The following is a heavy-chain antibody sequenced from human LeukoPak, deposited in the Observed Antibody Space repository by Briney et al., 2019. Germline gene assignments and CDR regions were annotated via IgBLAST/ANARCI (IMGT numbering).Heavy chain of an antibody. Sequence: ASVKVSCKASGYTFTSYAMHWVRQAPGQRLEWMGWINAGNGNTKYSQKFQGRVTMTRDTSISTAYMELSRLRSDDTAVYYCAIVGGAATFDYWGQGTLVTVSS. CDR2: INAGNGNT. V-gene: IGHV1-3*01. CDR3: AIVGGAATFDY. CDR1: GYTFTSYA. J-gene: IGHJ4*02. D-gene: IGHD1-26*01.